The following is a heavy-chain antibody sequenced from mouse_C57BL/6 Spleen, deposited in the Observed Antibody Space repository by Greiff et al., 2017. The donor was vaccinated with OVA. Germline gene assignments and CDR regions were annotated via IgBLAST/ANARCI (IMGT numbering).Heavy chain of an antibody. CDR1: GYTFTDYY. CDR3: ARRSKGWYFDV. CDR2: INPYNGGT. V-gene: IGHV1-19*01. Sequence: EVQLQQSGPVLVKPGASVKMSCKASGYTFTDYYMNWVKQSHGKSLEWIGVINPYNGGTSYNQKFKGKATLTVDKSSSTAYMELNSLTSEDSAVYYCARRSKGWYFDVWGTGTTVTVSS. J-gene: IGHJ1*03. D-gene: IGHD2-5*01.